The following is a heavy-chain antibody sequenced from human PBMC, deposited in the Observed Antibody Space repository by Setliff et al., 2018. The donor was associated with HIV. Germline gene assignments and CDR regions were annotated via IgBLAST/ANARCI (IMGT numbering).Heavy chain of an antibody. Sequence: SETLSLTCTVSGGSIGSYYRSWIRQPPGKGLEWIGYIYTSGSTNYNPSLKSRVTISVDTSKNQFSLKLSSVTAADTAVYYCARGLSFYDPGGFDYWGQGTLVTVSS. CDR3: ARGLSFYDPGGFDY. CDR2: IYTSGST. V-gene: IGHV4-4*09. D-gene: IGHD3-22*01. J-gene: IGHJ4*02. CDR1: GGSIGSYY.